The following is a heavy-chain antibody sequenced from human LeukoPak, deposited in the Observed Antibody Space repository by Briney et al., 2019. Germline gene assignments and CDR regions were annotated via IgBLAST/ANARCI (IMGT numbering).Heavy chain of an antibody. D-gene: IGHD1-26*01. CDR3: ATSGSGGNYPLDY. V-gene: IGHV3-21*01. Sequence: PGGSLRLSCAASGFTFSSYAMNWVRQAPGKGLEWVASITRSSSYIYYADSVKGRFTISRDNDKNSLFLQVNSLRAEDTALYYCATSGSGGNYPLDYWGQGTLVTVSS. J-gene: IGHJ4*02. CDR2: ITRSSSYI. CDR1: GFTFSSYA.